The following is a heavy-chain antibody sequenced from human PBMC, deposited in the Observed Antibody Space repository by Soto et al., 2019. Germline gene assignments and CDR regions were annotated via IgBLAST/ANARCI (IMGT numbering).Heavy chain of an antibody. CDR1: GGSISSGDYY. Sequence: SETLSLTCTVSGGSISSGDYYWSWIRQPPGKGLEWIGYIYYSGSTYYNPSLKSRVTISVDTSKNQFSLKLSSVTAADTAVYYCARLGDIVVVPAAVNPYYYGMDVWGQGTTVT. J-gene: IGHJ6*02. D-gene: IGHD2-2*01. CDR2: IYYSGST. CDR3: ARLGDIVVVPAAVNPYYYGMDV. V-gene: IGHV4-30-4*01.